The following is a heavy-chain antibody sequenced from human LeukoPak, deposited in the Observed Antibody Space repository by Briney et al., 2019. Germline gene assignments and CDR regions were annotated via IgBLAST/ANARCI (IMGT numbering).Heavy chain of an antibody. J-gene: IGHJ3*02. D-gene: IGHD2-2*01. Sequence: SETLSLTCAVYGGSFSGYYWSWIRQPPGKGLEWIGEINHSGSTNYNPSLKSRVTISVDTSKNQFSLKLSSVTAADTAVYYCARMGVVIPAGAVVFDIWGQGTMVTVSS. CDR1: GGSFSGYY. CDR3: ARMGVVIPAGAVVFDI. V-gene: IGHV4-34*01. CDR2: INHSGST.